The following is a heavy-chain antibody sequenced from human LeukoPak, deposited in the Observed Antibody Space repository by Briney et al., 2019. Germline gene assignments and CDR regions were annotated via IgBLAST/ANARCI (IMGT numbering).Heavy chain of an antibody. CDR1: GFTFSSYA. CDR2: VDPEDGET. D-gene: IGHD3-3*01. V-gene: IGHV1-24*01. J-gene: IGHJ3*02. CDR3: ATEGLWSGIDAFDI. Sequence: GGSLRLSCAAYGFTFSSYAMSWVRQPPGRGLEWMGGVDPEDGETIYAQKFQGRVTMTEDTSTDTAYMELSSLRSEDTAVYYCATEGLWSGIDAFDIWGQGTMVTVSS.